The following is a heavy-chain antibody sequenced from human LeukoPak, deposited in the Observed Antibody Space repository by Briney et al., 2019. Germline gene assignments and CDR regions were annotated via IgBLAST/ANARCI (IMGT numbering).Heavy chain of an antibody. V-gene: IGHV3-66*01. J-gene: IGHJ3*02. Sequence: PGGSLRLSCAASGFTVSSNYMSWVRQAPGKGLEWVSVIYSGGSTYYADSVKGRFTISRDNSKNTLYLQMNSLRAEDTAVYYCARDAAAAGRADAFDIWGQGTMVTVSS. CDR1: GFTVSSNY. CDR2: IYSGGST. D-gene: IGHD6-13*01. CDR3: ARDAAAAGRADAFDI.